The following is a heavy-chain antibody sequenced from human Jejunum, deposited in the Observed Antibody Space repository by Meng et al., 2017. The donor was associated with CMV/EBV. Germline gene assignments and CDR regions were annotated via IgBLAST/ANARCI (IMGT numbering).Heavy chain of an antibody. CDR3: ARVGGAQHGDFDF. D-gene: IGHD4-17*01. V-gene: IGHV4-34*01. CDR1: GESFSGYY. CDR2: INHSGST. Sequence: QLPVPGLVKPSQTLSLTCSVYGESFSGYYWTWIRQPPGKGLEWIGEINHSGSTNYNPSLKSRVTILVDTSKRQFSLRLSFVTAADTAVYYCARVGGAQHGDFDFWGQGTLVTVSS. J-gene: IGHJ4*02.